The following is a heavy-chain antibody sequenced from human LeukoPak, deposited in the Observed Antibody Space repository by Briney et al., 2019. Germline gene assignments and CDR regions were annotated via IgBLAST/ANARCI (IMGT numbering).Heavy chain of an antibody. J-gene: IGHJ4*02. CDR1: GFTFSNAA. V-gene: IGHV3-23*01. CDR2: ITGSDDRT. Sequence: GESLKISCAASGFTFSNAAMTWVRQAPGKVLEWVSTITGSDDRTYYEDSVKGRFTSSRDYSKNTLHLQMNSLRVEDTAIYYCAKGPRLGSGYHPDYWGQGTLVTVSS. D-gene: IGHD3-22*01. CDR3: AKGPRLGSGYHPDY.